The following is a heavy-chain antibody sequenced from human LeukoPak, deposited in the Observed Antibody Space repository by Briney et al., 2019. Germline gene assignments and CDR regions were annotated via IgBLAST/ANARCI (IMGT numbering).Heavy chain of an antibody. D-gene: IGHD1-26*01. V-gene: IGHV4-4*07. CDR2: IYTSGST. J-gene: IGHJ5*02. CDR3: ARDRVIVGATWWFDP. CDR1: GGSISSYY. Sequence: SETLSLTCTVSGGSISSYYWSWIRQPAGKGLEWIGRIYTSGSTNYNPSLKSRVTMSVDTSKNQFSLKLSSVTAADTTVYYCARDRVIVGATWWFDPWGQGTLVTVSS.